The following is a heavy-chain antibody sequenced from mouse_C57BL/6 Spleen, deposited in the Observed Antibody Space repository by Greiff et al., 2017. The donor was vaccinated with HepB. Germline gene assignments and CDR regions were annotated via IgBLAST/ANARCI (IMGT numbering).Heavy chain of an antibody. CDR2: IDPEDGDT. CDR1: GFNIKDYY. CDR3: TTVYDYEDSWFAY. D-gene: IGHD2-4*01. V-gene: IGHV14-1*01. J-gene: IGHJ3*01. Sequence: VQLQQSGAELVRPGASVKLSCTASGFNIKDYYMHWVKQRPEQGLEWIGRIDPEDGDTEYAPKFQGKATMTADTSSNTAYLQLSSLTSEDTAVYDCTTVYDYEDSWFAYWGQGTLVTVSA.